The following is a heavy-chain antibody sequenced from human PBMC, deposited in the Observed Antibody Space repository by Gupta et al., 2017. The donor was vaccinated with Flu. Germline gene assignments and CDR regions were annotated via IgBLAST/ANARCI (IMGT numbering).Heavy chain of an antibody. CDR1: GLTFSDYA. J-gene: IGHJ4*02. CDR3: AKDRSGNPAIDY. Sequence: EVQLLESGGGVVQPGESLRLPCVVSGLTFSDYAMNWVRQAPGKGLEWLSTVGAGGDRTYYADSVMGRFTISRDNSKNTIYLQMNSLTGDDTALYYCAKDRSGNPAIDYWGQGALVTVSA. V-gene: IGHV3-23*01. CDR2: VGAGGDRT. D-gene: IGHD6-13*01.